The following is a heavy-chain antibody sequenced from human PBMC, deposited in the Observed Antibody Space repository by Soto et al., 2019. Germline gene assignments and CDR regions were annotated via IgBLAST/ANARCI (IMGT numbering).Heavy chain of an antibody. CDR1: GVMFDTYE. D-gene: IGHD2-2*01. CDR2: ISYDGSKK. V-gene: IGHV3-30*18. Sequence: PGGGLRLPCAAAGVMFDTYEMDRVGQAPRKGREWVAVISYDGSKKYYADSVKARLTISRDNSKKMLYLQMNSLRPEDTAVYYCAKGQHCSSTSCYFYYYGMDVWGQGT. CDR3: AKGQHCSSTSCYFYYYGMDV. J-gene: IGHJ6*02.